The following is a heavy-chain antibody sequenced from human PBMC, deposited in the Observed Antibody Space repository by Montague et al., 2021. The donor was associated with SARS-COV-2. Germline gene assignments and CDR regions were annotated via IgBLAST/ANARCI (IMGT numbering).Heavy chain of an antibody. CDR2: IDWDDDK. V-gene: IGHV2-70*01. CDR1: GFSLSTSGMC. D-gene: IGHD1-1*01. Sequence: PALVKPTQTLTLTCTFSGFSLSTSGMCVSWIRQPPGKALEWLALIDWDDDKYYSTSLKTRLTISKDTSKNQVVLTMTNMDPVDTATYYCARINSDPLDYYYGMDVGGQGTTVTVSS. CDR3: ARINSDPLDYYYGMDV. J-gene: IGHJ6*02.